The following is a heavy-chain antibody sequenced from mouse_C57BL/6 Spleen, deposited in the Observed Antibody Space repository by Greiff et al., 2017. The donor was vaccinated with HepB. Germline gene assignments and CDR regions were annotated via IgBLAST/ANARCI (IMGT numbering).Heavy chain of an antibody. V-gene: IGHV6-6*01. CDR3: TRWLLPLYAMDY. CDR1: GFTFSDAW. CDR2: IRNKANNHAT. J-gene: IGHJ4*01. D-gene: IGHD2-3*01. Sequence: DVKLVESGGGLVQPGGSMKLSCAASGFTFSDAWMDWVRQSPEKGLEWVAEIRNKANNHATYYAESVKGRFTISRDDSKSSVYLQMNSLRAEDTGIYYCTRWLLPLYAMDYWGQGTSVTVSS.